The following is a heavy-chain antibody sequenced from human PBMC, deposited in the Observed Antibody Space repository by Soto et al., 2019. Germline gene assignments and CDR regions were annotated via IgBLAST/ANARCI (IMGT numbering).Heavy chain of an antibody. CDR3: ARERVVGATKDYYRMDV. V-gene: IGHV1-2*02. D-gene: IGHD1-26*01. J-gene: IGHJ6*02. CDR2: INPNSGGT. CDR1: GYTFTGYY. Sequence: AAVKVSCKASGYTFTGYYMHWVRQAPGQGLEWMGWINPNSGGTNYAQKFQGRVTMTRDTSISTAYMELSRLRSDDTAVYYCARERVVGATKDYYRMDVWGQGTTVTVSS.